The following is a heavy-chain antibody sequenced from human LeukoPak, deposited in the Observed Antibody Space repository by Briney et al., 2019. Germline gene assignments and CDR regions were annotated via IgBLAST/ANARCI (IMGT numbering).Heavy chain of an antibody. CDR2: IIPIFGTA. Sequence: SVKVSCKASGGTFSSYAISWVRQAPGQGLEWMGGIIPIFGTANYAQKFQGRVTITTDESTSTAYVELSSLRSEDTAVYYCARGNRGETRYYYYYYMDVWGKGTTVTVSS. CDR1: GGTFSSYA. CDR3: ARGNRGETRYYYYYYMDV. D-gene: IGHD3-10*01. J-gene: IGHJ6*03. V-gene: IGHV1-69*05.